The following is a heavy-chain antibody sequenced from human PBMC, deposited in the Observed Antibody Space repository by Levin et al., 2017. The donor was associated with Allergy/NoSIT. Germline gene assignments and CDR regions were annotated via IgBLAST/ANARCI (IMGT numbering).Heavy chain of an antibody. J-gene: IGHJ4*02. V-gene: IGHV4-59*01. CDR1: GGSISSYY. Sequence: GSLRLSCTVSGGSISSYYWSWIRQPPGKGLEWIGYIYYSGSTNYNPSLKSRVTISVDTSKNQFSLKLSSVTAADTAVYYCARDAPGSSWFDYWGQGTLVTVSS. D-gene: IGHD6-13*01. CDR3: ARDAPGSSWFDY. CDR2: IYYSGST.